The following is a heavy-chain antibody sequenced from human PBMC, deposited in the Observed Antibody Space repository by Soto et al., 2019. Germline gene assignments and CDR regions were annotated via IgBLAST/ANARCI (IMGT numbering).Heavy chain of an antibody. Sequence: EVQLLESGGGLVQPGGSLRLSCAASGFTFSSYAMSWVRQAPGKGLEWVSAISGSGGSTYYADSVKGRFTISRDNSKNPLYRQMNSRRAEDTAVYYCAKEGQQLGGGYFDYWGQGTLVTVSS. CDR2: ISGSGGST. CDR3: AKEGQQLGGGYFDY. J-gene: IGHJ4*02. V-gene: IGHV3-23*01. D-gene: IGHD6-13*01. CDR1: GFTFSSYA.